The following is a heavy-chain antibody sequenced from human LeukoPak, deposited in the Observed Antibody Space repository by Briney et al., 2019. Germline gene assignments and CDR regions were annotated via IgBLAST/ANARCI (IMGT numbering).Heavy chain of an antibody. CDR2: ISSSGSTT. J-gene: IGHJ4*02. V-gene: IGHV3-48*03. D-gene: IGHD6-19*01. CDR1: GFTFSSYE. Sequence: GGSLRLSCAASGFTFSSYEMNWVRQAPGKGLEWVSYISSSGSTTYYADSVKGRFTISRDNAKNSLYLQMNSLRAEDTAVYYCARDLTRIAVAGTWGQGTLVTVSS. CDR3: ARDLTRIAVAGT.